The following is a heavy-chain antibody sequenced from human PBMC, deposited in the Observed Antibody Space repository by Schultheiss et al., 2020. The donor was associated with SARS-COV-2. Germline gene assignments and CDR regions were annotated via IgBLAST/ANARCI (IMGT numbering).Heavy chain of an antibody. Sequence: SETLSLTCAVSGYSISSGYYWGWIRQPPGKGPEWIGSMHHSGSAYYNPSLKSRVTISLDTSNDQFSLKVTSVTAADTAVYYCARVLGYFDLWGRGTLVTVSS. CDR3: ARVLGYFDL. CDR2: MHHSGSA. CDR1: GYSISSGYY. V-gene: IGHV4-38-2*01. J-gene: IGHJ2*01.